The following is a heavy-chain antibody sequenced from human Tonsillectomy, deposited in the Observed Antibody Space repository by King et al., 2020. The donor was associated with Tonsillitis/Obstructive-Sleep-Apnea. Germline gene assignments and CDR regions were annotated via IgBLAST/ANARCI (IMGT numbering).Heavy chain of an antibody. CDR3: ARAPWISSGYYFHFDY. CDR1: GGSISSYY. D-gene: IGHD3-22*01. Sequence: VQLQESGPGLVKPSETLSLTCTVSGGSISSYYWSWIRQPPGKGLEWIGYIYYSGSTNYNPSPKSRVTISVDTSKNQFSLKLSSVTAADTAVYYCARAPWISSGYYFHFDYWGQGTLVTVSS. CDR2: IYYSGST. V-gene: IGHV4-59*01. J-gene: IGHJ4*02.